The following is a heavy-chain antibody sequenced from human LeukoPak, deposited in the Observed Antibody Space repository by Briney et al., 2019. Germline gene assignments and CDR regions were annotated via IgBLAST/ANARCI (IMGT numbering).Heavy chain of an antibody. CDR3: ARTAMVMWYFDY. CDR2: ISYDGSNK. V-gene: IGHV3-30-3*01. D-gene: IGHD5-18*01. CDR1: GFTFSSYA. J-gene: IGHJ4*02. Sequence: GGSLRLSCAASGFTFSSYAMHWVRQAPGKGLEWVAVISYDGSNKYYADSVKGRFTISRDNSKNTLYLQMNSLRAEDTAVYYCARTAMVMWYFDYWGQGTLVTVSS.